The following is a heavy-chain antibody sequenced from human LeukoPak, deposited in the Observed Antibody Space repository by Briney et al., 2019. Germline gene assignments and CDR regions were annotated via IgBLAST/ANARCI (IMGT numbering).Heavy chain of an antibody. Sequence: GGSLRLSCAASGFTFSSYWMSWVRQAPGKGLEWVANIKQDGSEKYYVDSVKGRFTISRDNAKNSLYLQMNSLRAEDTAVYYCARQREVVAATLYHYYYYYMDVWGKGTTVTVSS. CDR3: ARQREVVAATLYHYYYYYMDV. J-gene: IGHJ6*03. CDR2: IKQDGSEK. CDR1: GFTFSSYW. D-gene: IGHD2-15*01. V-gene: IGHV3-7*01.